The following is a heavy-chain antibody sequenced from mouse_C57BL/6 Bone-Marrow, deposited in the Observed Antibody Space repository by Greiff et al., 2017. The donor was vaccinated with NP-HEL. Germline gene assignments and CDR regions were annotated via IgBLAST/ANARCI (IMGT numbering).Heavy chain of an antibody. Sequence: VKVVESGPELVKPGASVKISCKASGYAFSSSWMNWVKQRPGKGLEWIGRIYPGDGDTNYNGKFKGKATLTADKSSSTAYMQLSSLTSEDSAVYFCARSSFYYGSSLFAYWGQGTLVTVSA. V-gene: IGHV1-82*01. J-gene: IGHJ3*01. CDR1: GYAFSSSW. D-gene: IGHD1-1*01. CDR3: ARSSFYYGSSLFAY. CDR2: IYPGDGDT.